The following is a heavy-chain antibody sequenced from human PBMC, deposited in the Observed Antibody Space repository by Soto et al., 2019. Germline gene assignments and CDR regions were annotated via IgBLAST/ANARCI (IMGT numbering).Heavy chain of an antibody. CDR3: ARNEGSSPKYFDY. D-gene: IGHD6-6*01. V-gene: IGHV4-34*01. CDR1: GGSFSGYY. CDR2: INHSGST. Sequence: SETLSLTCAVYGGSFSGYYWSWIRQPPGKGLEWIGEINHSGSTNYNPSLKSRVTISVDTSKNQFSLKLSSVTAADTAVYYCARNEGSSPKYFDYWGQGTLVTVSS. J-gene: IGHJ4*02.